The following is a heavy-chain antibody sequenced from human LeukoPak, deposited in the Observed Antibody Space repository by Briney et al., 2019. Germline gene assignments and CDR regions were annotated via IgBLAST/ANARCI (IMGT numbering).Heavy chain of an antibody. J-gene: IGHJ4*02. D-gene: IGHD2-2*01. CDR2: MNPNSGNT. CDR3: ARVGVEGASCYDY. Sequence: ASVKVSCKASGYTFTSYDINWVRQATGQGLEWMGWMNPNSGNTGYAQKSQGRVTMTRNTSISTAYMELSSLRSDDTAVYYCARVGVEGASCYDYWGQGTLVTVSS. V-gene: IGHV1-8*01. CDR1: GYTFTSYD.